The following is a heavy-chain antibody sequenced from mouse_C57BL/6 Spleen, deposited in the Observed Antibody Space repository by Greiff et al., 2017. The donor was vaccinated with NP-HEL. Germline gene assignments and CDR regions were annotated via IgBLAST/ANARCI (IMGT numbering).Heavy chain of an antibody. CDR2: IRLKSDNYAT. J-gene: IGHJ1*03. V-gene: IGHV6-3*01. CDR3: TGGVFYWYFDV. Sequence: EVQLVESGGGLVQPGGSMKLSCVASGFTFSNYWMNWVRQSPEKGLEWVAQIRLKSDNYATHYAESVKGRFTISRDDSKSSVYLQMNNLRAEDTGIYYCTGGVFYWYFDVWGTGTTVTVSS. CDR1: GFTFSNYW.